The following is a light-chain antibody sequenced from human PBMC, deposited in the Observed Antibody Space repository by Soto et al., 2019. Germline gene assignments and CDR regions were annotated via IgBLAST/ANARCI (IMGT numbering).Light chain of an antibody. V-gene: IGKV3-15*01. CDR3: QQYNNWPTWM. CDR1: QSVSSY. CDR2: GAS. J-gene: IGKJ1*01. Sequence: EIVLTQSPATLSLSPGERATLSCRASQSVSSYLAWYQQKPGQAPRLLIYGASTRATGIPARFSGSGSGTEFTLTISSLQSEDFAVYYCQQYNNWPTWMFGQGTKVDI.